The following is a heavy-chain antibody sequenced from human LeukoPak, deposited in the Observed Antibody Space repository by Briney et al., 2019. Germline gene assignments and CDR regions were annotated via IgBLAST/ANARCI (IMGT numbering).Heavy chain of an antibody. CDR3: ARGYFGSSGYCYRAHGSPSTLFDY. CDR2: INHSGST. V-gene: IGHV4-34*01. J-gene: IGHJ4*02. Sequence: SETLSLTCAVYGGSFSGYYWSWIRQPPGKGLEWIGEINHSGSTNYNPSLKSRVTISVDTSKNQFSLKLSSVTAADTAVYYCARGYFGSSGYCYRAHGSPSTLFDYWGQGTLVTVSS. D-gene: IGHD3-22*01. CDR1: GGSFSGYY.